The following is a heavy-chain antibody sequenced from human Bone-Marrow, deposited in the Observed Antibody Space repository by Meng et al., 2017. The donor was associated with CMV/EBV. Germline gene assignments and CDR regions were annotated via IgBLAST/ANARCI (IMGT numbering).Heavy chain of an antibody. CDR2: IYSGGSST. V-gene: IGHV3-53*01. Sequence: GGSLRLSCAASGFTVSSNYMSWVRQAPGKGLEWVSVIYSGGSSTYYADSVKGRFTISRDNAKNSLYLQMNSLRAEDTAVYYCASSYSNYGYYYYGMDVWGQGTTVTVSS. CDR1: GFTVSSNY. CDR3: ASSYSNYGYYYYGMDV. D-gene: IGHD4-11*01. J-gene: IGHJ6*02.